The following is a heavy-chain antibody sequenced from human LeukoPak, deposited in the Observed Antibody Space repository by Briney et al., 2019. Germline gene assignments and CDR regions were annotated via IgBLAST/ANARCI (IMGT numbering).Heavy chain of an antibody. V-gene: IGHV3-53*01. Sequence: GGSLRLSCAASGFTVSSNYMSWVRQAPGKGLQCVSVIYSGGSTHYADSVRGRFTISRDNSKNTLYLQMNNLRAEDTAVYYCARGGSSLNFDYWGQGTLVTVSS. CDR2: IYSGGST. CDR1: GFTVSSNY. CDR3: ARGGSSLNFDY. J-gene: IGHJ4*02. D-gene: IGHD6-13*01.